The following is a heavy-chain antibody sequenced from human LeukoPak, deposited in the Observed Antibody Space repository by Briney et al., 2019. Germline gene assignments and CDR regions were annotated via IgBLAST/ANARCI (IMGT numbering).Heavy chain of an antibody. Sequence: GASLKFSCKASGSTFTSYGISWVRQAPDQGLEWMGWISAYNGNTNYAQKLQGRVTMTTDTSTSTAYMELRSLRSDDTAVYYCARVKTTMVREDYWGQGTLVTVSS. D-gene: IGHD3-10*01. V-gene: IGHV1-18*04. CDR1: GSTFTSYG. CDR3: ARVKTTMVREDY. CDR2: ISAYNGNT. J-gene: IGHJ4*02.